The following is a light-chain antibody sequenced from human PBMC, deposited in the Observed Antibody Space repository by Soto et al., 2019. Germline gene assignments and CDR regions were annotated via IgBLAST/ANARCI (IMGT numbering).Light chain of an antibody. Sequence: DIQITQSPSSLSASVGDRVTITCRASQSISSYLNWYQQKPGKAPKLLIYAASSLQSGVPSRFRGSGSGTDFTLTISRLEPEDFAVYYCQQYGSAPLITFGQGTRLEIK. V-gene: IGKV1-39*01. J-gene: IGKJ5*01. CDR1: QSISSY. CDR2: AAS. CDR3: QQYGSAPLIT.